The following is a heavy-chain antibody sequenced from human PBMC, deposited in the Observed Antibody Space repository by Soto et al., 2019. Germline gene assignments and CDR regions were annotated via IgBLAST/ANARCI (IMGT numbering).Heavy chain of an antibody. CDR3: AKNGCGGDCYSSVAGNWFDP. CDR2: ISGSGGST. Sequence: EVQLLESGGGLVQPGGSLRLSCAASGFTFSGYVMSWVRQAPGKGLEWISTISGSGGSTYYADSVKGRFTISRDNSNNTVYLQMHSLKADDTAVYYCAKNGCGGDCYSSVAGNWFDPWGQGTRVTVSS. CDR1: GFTFSGYV. D-gene: IGHD2-21*02. V-gene: IGHV3-23*01. J-gene: IGHJ5*02.